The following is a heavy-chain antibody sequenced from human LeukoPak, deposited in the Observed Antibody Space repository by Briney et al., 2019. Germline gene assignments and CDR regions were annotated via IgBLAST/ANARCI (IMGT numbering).Heavy chain of an antibody. CDR1: GFTFSNHG. CDR2: ISYDGSSK. CDR3: TRDSNYSFDY. V-gene: IGHV3-30*02. J-gene: IGHJ4*02. Sequence: QPGGSLRLSCAAPGFTFSNHGMHWVRQAPGKGLEWVAYISYDGSSKYYADSVKGRLTLSRDNSKNTVSLQMNSLRAEDTAVYYCTRDSNYSFDYWGQGTLVTVSS. D-gene: IGHD4-11*01.